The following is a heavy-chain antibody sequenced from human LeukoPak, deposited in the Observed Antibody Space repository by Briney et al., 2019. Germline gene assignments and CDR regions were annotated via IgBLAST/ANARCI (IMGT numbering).Heavy chain of an antibody. CDR2: IYYSGST. Sequence: PSETLSLTCTVSGGFISSYYWSWIRQPPGKGLEWIGYIYYSGSTNYNPSLKSRVTISVDTSKNQFSLKLSSVTAADTAVYYCARVELLGSSGWPFDYWGQGTLVTVSS. J-gene: IGHJ4*02. D-gene: IGHD6-19*01. CDR3: ARVELLGSSGWPFDY. V-gene: IGHV4-59*01. CDR1: GGFISSYY.